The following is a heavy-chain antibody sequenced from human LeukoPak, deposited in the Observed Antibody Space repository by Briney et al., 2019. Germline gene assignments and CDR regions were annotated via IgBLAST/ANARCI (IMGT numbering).Heavy chain of an antibody. CDR1: GFTFSSYG. CDR2: ISSSSSYI. D-gene: IGHD3-10*01. Sequence: PGGSLRLSCAASGFTFSSYGMSWVRQAPGKGLEWVSSISSSSSYIYYADSVKGRFTISRDNAKNSLYLQMNSLRAEDTAVYYCARVNMVRGPLDAFDIWGQGTMVTVSS. CDR3: ARVNMVRGPLDAFDI. V-gene: IGHV3-21*01. J-gene: IGHJ3*02.